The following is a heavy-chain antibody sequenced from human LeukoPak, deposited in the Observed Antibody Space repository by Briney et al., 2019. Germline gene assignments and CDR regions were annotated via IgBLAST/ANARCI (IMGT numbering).Heavy chain of an antibody. CDR3: ARDPDY. CDR2: IYYSGST. V-gene: IGHV4-59*01. J-gene: IGHJ4*02. Sequence: SETLSLTCTVSGGSISSYYRSWIRQPPGKGLEWLGYIYYSGSTNYNPSLKSRVTISVDTSKNQFSLNLSSGTAADTGVYYCARDPDYWGQGTLFTVSS. CDR1: GGSISSYY.